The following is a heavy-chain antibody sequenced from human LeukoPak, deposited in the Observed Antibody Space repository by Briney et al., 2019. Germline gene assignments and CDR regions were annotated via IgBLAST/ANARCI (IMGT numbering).Heavy chain of an antibody. V-gene: IGHV4-31*03. Sequence: SETLSLTCTVSGGSVSSGSYYWSWIRQHPGKGLEWIGYIYYSGSTYYNPSLKSRVTISVDTSKNQFSLKLSSVTAADTAVYYCAGRSGYCSGGSCYAGPFDYWGQGTLVTVSS. J-gene: IGHJ4*02. CDR1: GGSVSSGSYY. CDR2: IYYSGST. CDR3: AGRSGYCSGGSCYAGPFDY. D-gene: IGHD2-15*01.